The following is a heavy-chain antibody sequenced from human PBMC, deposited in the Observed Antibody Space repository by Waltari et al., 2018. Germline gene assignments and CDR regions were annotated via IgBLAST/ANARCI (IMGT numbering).Heavy chain of an antibody. CDR2: IRNKANSYAT. V-gene: IGHV3-73*02. CDR3: STMGETSGY. CDR1: GLTFRVST. D-gene: IGHD3-16*01. J-gene: IGHJ4*02. Sequence: EVQLVESGGGLVQPGGSLEPSCAASGLTFRVSTLPWVRQASGKGLEWVGRIRNKANSYATGYAVSVKGRFTISRDDSKNTAYLEMNSLKTEDTAVYYCSTMGETSGYWGQGTLVTVSS.